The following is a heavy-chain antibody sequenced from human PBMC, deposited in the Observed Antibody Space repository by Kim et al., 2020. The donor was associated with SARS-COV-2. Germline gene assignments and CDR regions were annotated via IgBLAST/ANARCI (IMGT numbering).Heavy chain of an antibody. D-gene: IGHD6-6*01. J-gene: IGHJ5*02. V-gene: IGHV4-39*01. CDR3: ARHRPTYLASPSPFDP. Sequence: SLNSRVPISGDTSKNQFSLKLSSVTAADTAGYYCARHRPTYLASPSPFDPWGQGTLVTVSS.